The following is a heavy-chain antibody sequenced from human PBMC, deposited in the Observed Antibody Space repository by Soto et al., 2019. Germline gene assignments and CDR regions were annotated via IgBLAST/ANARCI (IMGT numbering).Heavy chain of an antibody. CDR2: IIAIFGTA. V-gene: IGHV1-69*13. CDR3: ARGALNWKPPSWFDP. J-gene: IGHJ5*02. D-gene: IGHD1-20*01. Sequence: SVKLSCQASGGTCSSCAIGWVRQAPVQGLEWMGGIIAIFGTANYAQKFQGRVKITADESTSTAYIELSSQRSEDTAVYYCARGALNWKPPSWFDPSGQRTRVTVSS. CDR1: GGTCSSCA.